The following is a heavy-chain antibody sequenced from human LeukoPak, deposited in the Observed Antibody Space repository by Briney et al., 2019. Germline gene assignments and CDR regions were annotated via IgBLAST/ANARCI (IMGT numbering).Heavy chain of an antibody. V-gene: IGHV1-2*02. J-gene: IGHJ4*02. CDR3: ARDYGDFLFDY. Sequence: ASVKVSCKASGYSFTGYYIHWVRQAPGPGLEWMGWINPNSGTTNYAQNFQGRVTMTRDTSISTAYMELSRLRSDDSAVYYCARDYGDFLFDYWGQGTLVTVSS. CDR1: GYSFTGYY. CDR2: INPNSGTT. D-gene: IGHD4-17*01.